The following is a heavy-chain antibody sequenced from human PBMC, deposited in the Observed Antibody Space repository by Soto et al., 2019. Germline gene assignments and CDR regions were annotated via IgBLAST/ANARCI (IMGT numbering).Heavy chain of an antibody. D-gene: IGHD5-12*01. CDR1: GGSFSGYY. CDR2: INHSGST. J-gene: IGHJ4*02. Sequence: SETLSLTCAVYGGSFSGYYWTWIRQPPGKGLEWIGEINHSGSTNYNASLKSRVTISVDTSKNQFSLKLRSVIAADTAVYYCARGGLQFNHAFYFDYWGQGTLVTVSS. CDR3: ARGGLQFNHAFYFDY. V-gene: IGHV4-34*01.